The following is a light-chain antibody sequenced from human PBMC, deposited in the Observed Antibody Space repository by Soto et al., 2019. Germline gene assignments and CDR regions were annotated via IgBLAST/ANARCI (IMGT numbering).Light chain of an antibody. CDR2: DVS. J-gene: IGLJ1*01. CDR1: SSDVGGYTY. CDR3: CSYAGSYSYV. V-gene: IGLV2-11*01. Sequence: QSALTQPRSVSGSPGQSVTISCTGTSSDVGGYTYVSWYQQHPGKAPKLMLYDVSKRPSGVPDRFSGSKSGNTASLTISGLQAEDEADYYCCSYAGSYSYVFGTVTKVTVL.